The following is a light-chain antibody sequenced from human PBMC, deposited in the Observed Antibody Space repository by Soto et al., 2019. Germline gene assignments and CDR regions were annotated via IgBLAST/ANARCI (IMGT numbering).Light chain of an antibody. Sequence: EIVLTQSPATLSLSPGERATLPCMASQSVSSYLAWDQQKPGQAPRLLIYDASNRATGIPARFSGSGSGTDFTLTISSLEPEDFAVYYCQQRSNWPITFGQGTRLEI. CDR3: QQRSNWPIT. CDR1: QSVSSY. CDR2: DAS. V-gene: IGKV3-11*01. J-gene: IGKJ5*01.